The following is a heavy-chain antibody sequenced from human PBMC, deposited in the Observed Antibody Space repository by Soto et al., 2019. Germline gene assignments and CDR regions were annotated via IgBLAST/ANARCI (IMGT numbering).Heavy chain of an antibody. Sequence: ASVKFSCKASGYTFTSYGISWVRQAPGQGLEWMGWISAYNGNTNYAQKLQGRVTMTTDTSTSTAYMELRSLRSDDTAVYYCARDLPSNRLFMDYYGMDVWGQGTKVTVSS. CDR1: GYTFTSYG. D-gene: IGHD4-4*01. V-gene: IGHV1-18*01. CDR2: ISAYNGNT. J-gene: IGHJ6*02. CDR3: ARDLPSNRLFMDYYGMDV.